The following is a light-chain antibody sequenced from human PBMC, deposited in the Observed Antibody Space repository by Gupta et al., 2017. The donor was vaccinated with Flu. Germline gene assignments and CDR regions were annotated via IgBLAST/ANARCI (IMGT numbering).Light chain of an antibody. CDR2: RNN. CDR3: QVWDNRAASL. Sequence: SYELTQPLSVSVALGQTANISCGGNNIASKNVHWYQQKPGQAPVLVIYRNNNRPAEIPGRFSGSKSGNTATLTISRAQAGDAADYYCQVWDNRAASLFGGGTKLTVL. V-gene: IGLV3-9*01. CDR1: NIASKN. J-gene: IGLJ3*02.